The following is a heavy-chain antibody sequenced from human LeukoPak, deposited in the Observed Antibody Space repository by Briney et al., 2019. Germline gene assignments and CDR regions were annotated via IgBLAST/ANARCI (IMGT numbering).Heavy chain of an antibody. CDR1: GFAFSDYS. V-gene: IGHV3-48*02. J-gene: IGHJ4*02. CDR3: ARGGAVGPNPYYSDY. D-gene: IGHD2-2*01. Sequence: GGSLRLSCAASGFAFSDYSMNWVRQAPGKGLEWVSYISSSDNTIHYADSVKGRFTISRDNAKNSLYLEMNSLRDEDTAVYYCARGGAVGPNPYYSDYWGQGTLVTVSS. CDR2: ISSSDNTI.